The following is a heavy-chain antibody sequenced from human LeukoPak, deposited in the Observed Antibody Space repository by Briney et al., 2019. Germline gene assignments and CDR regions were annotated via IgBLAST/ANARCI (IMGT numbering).Heavy chain of an antibody. J-gene: IGHJ6*02. D-gene: IGHD6-13*01. CDR2: INPSGGST. V-gene: IGHV1-46*01. CDR3: ARTGYIAAAGTYYGMDV. CDR1: GYTFTSYY. Sequence: ASVKVSCKASGYTFTSYYMHWVRQAPGQGLEWMGIINPSGGSTSYAQKFQGRVTMTRDTSTSTVCMELSSLRSEDTAVYYCARTGYIAAAGTYYGMDVWGQGTTVTVSS.